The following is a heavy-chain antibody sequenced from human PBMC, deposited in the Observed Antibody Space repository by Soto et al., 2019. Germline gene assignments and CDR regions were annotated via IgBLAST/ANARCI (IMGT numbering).Heavy chain of an antibody. J-gene: IGHJ6*02. CDR3: ATGAYCSGGSCSDYYYYYYGMDL. CDR2: LVVGTGNT. V-gene: IGHV1-58*01. CDR1: GFTFRSSA. Sequence: SVKVSCETSGFTFRSSAVQWVRQARGQRLEGIGWLVVGTGNTNYAQKFQQRVTISSDRSTNTVSMELSSLTSEDTAVYYCATGAYCSGGSCSDYYYYYYGMDLWGQGTPVTVSS. D-gene: IGHD2-15*01.